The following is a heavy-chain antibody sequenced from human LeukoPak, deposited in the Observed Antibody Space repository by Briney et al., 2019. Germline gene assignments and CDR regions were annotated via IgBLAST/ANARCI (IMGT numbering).Heavy chain of an antibody. D-gene: IGHD6-19*01. CDR1: GYTFTSYY. Sequence: GASVKVSCKASGYTFTSYYMHWVRQAPGQGLEWMGIINPSGGSTSYAQKFQGRVTMTRDTSTGTVYMELSSLRSEDTAVYYCARVPSPSSGWKGAWFDPWGQGTLVTVSS. CDR3: ARVPSPSSGWKGAWFDP. CDR2: INPSGGST. V-gene: IGHV1-46*01. J-gene: IGHJ5*02.